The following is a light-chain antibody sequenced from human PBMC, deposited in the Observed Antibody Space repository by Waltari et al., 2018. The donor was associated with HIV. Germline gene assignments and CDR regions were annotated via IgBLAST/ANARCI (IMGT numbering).Light chain of an antibody. V-gene: IGLV2-8*01. J-gene: IGLJ3*02. Sequence: QSALTQPPSASGSLGQSVTFSCTGSSSDIGAYDSVSWFQQHPRSAPKLLLYEVTRRPSTVSDRFSCARSGSTAFLTVAGLQPDDEATYFCSSYGDSLRVLFGGGTNVTVL. CDR2: EVT. CDR3: SSYGDSLRVL. CDR1: SSDIGAYDS.